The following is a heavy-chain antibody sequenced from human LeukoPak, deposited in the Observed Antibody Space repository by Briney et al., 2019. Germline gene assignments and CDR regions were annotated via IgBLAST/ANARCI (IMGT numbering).Heavy chain of an antibody. CDR3: ARSSFGRPDV. Sequence: ASETLSLTCTVSGESISSYFWSWIRQPPGKGLEWIGSIDYSGSTNYNPSLKSRVTISVDTSKNQFSLKLSSVTAADTAVYFCARSSFGRPDVWGQGTTVTVPS. J-gene: IGHJ6*02. D-gene: IGHD3-16*01. V-gene: IGHV4-59*08. CDR2: IDYSGST. CDR1: GESISSYF.